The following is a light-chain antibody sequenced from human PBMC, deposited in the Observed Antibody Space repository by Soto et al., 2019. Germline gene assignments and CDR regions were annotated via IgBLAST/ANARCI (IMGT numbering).Light chain of an antibody. V-gene: IGLV1-40*01. CDR3: QSYDRSLRGYV. CDR2: GNT. Sequence: QAVLTQPPSVSGAPGQRVTISCTGTSSNIGSGYDVHWYQHLPGTAPKLLIYGNTIRPSGVPDRFSGSKSGTSASLAITGLQAADEADYSCQSYDRSLRGYVFGTGTKVTVL. J-gene: IGLJ1*01. CDR1: SSNIGSGYD.